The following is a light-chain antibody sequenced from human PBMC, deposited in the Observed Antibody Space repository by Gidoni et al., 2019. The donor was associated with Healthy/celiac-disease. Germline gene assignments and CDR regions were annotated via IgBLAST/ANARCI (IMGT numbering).Light chain of an antibody. CDR1: QSISSY. CDR3: QQSYSTRST. Sequence: DIQMTQAPSSLSASVGDRVTITCRASQSISSYLNGYQQKPGKAPKLLIYAAATLQSGVTSRFSGSGSWTDFTLTTSSLQPEDFATYYCQQSYSTRSTFXPXTKVDIK. CDR2: AAA. V-gene: IGKV1-39*01. J-gene: IGKJ3*01.